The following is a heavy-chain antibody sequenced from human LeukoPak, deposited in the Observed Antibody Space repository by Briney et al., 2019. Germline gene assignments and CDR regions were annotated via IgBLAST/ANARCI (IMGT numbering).Heavy chain of an antibody. CDR1: GYTFTSHF. CDR3: ARDHTAMDY. V-gene: IGHV1-46*01. J-gene: IGHJ4*02. D-gene: IGHD5-18*01. CDR2: INPRGGST. Sequence: ASVKVSCKASGYTFTSHFMHWVRQAPGQGLEWMGIINPRGGSTSYTQKFQGRVTMTRDTSISTAYMELSRLRSDDTAVYYRARDHTAMDYWGQGTLVTVSS.